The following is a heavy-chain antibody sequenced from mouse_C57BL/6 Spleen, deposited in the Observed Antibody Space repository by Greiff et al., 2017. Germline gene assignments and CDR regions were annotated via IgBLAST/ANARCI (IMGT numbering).Heavy chain of an antibody. D-gene: IGHD1-1*01. CDR2: IYPGNSDT. J-gene: IGHJ2*01. CDR1: GYTFTSYW. Sequence: VQLQQSGTVLARPGASVKMSCKTSGYTFTSYWMHWVKQRPGQGLEWIGAIYPGNSDTSYNQKFKGKANLTAVTAASTAYMELSSLTTEDSAVYYCTRHSWGHYWGQGTTLTVSS. V-gene: IGHV1-5*01. CDR3: TRHSWGHY.